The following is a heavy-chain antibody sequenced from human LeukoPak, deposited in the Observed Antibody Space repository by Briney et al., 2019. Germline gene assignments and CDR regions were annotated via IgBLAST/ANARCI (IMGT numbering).Heavy chain of an antibody. CDR2: VTAYNGNK. CDR3: AKEGCIVVTT. CDR1: GYIFTSYG. Sequence: ASGKFSCKASGYIFTSYGISWVRQAPGQGLEWMGWVTAYNGNKNYAQKLQGRVTMTTDTSTSTAYTELRSLRSDDTAVYYCAKEGCIVVTTWGQGTLVTVSS. J-gene: IGHJ5*02. V-gene: IGHV1-18*01. D-gene: IGHD2-2*01.